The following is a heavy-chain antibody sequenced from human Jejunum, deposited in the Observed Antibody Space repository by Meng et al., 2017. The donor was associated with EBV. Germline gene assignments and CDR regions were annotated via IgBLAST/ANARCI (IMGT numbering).Heavy chain of an antibody. CDR2: IYSDSTT. Sequence: EMQLVDSGGGLIQPGGSLRLSCAASGLIVSNSYFSWVRQAPGKGLEWVSVIYSDSTTHYADSVKGRFTMSRDNSKSTLFLQMDSLRAEDTAIYYCAKRETSGWYDLWGQGTLVTVSS. CDR1: GLIVSNSY. J-gene: IGHJ5*01. CDR3: AKRETSGWYDL. D-gene: IGHD6-19*01. V-gene: IGHV3-53*01.